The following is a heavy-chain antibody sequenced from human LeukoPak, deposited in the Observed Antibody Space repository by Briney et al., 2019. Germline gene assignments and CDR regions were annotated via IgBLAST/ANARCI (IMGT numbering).Heavy chain of an antibody. D-gene: IGHD6-19*01. CDR3: ARVVGSAVAALTYFDY. CDR2: INHSGST. Sequence: SETLSLTCAVYGGSFSGYYWSWIRQPPGKGLEWIGGINHSGSTNYNPSLKSRVTISVDTSKNQFSLKLSSVTAADTAVYYCARVVGSAVAALTYFDYWGQGTLVTVSS. V-gene: IGHV4-34*01. J-gene: IGHJ4*02. CDR1: GGSFSGYY.